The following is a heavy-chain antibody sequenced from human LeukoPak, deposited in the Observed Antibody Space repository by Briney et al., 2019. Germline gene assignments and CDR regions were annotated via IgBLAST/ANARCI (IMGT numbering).Heavy chain of an antibody. CDR2: FYTSGST. CDR1: GGSISSGSYY. J-gene: IGHJ6*03. V-gene: IGHV4-61*02. CDR3: ARGPYYYYMDV. Sequence: SETLSLTCSVSGGSISSGSYYWSWIRQPAGKGLEWIGRFYTSGSTNYNPSLKSRVTISVDTSKNQFSLKLSSVTAADTAVYYCARGPYYYYMDVWGKGTTVTVSS.